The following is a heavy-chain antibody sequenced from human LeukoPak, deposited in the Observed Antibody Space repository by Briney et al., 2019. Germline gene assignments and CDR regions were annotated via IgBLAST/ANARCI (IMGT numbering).Heavy chain of an antibody. CDR1: GFTFSSYW. CDR3: ARDRPVVCSSTSCYPRFDY. Sequence: TGGSLRLSCVASGFTFSSYWMHWVRQAPGKGLVWVSRINSDGRTTIYADSVKGRFTIYRDNAKNTLYLQMNSLRVEDTAVYYCARDRPVVCSSTSCYPRFDYWGQGTLVTVS. D-gene: IGHD2-2*01. CDR2: INSDGRTT. J-gene: IGHJ4*02. V-gene: IGHV3-74*01.